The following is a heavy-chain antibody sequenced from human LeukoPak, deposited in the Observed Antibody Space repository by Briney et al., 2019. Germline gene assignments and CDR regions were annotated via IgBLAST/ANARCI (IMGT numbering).Heavy chain of an antibody. D-gene: IGHD3-22*01. CDR1: GGSISSYY. Sequence: SETLSLTCTVSGGSISSYYWSWIRQPPGKGLEWIGSIYYSGSTYYNPSLKSRVTISVDTSKNQFSLKLSSVTAADTAVYYCASPSRYYYDSSGYPLDYWGQGTLVTVSS. V-gene: IGHV4-59*05. J-gene: IGHJ4*02. CDR3: ASPSRYYYDSSGYPLDY. CDR2: IYYSGST.